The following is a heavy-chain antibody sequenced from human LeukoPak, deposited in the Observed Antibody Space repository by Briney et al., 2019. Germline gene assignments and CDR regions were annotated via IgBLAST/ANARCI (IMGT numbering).Heavy chain of an antibody. V-gene: IGHV1-69*13. Sequence: SVKVSCKASGGTFSSYAISWARQAPGQGLEWMGGIIPIFGTANYAQKFQGRVTITADESTSTAYMELSSLRSEDTAVYYCARDSSSKYDSSGYYYPDYYYGMDVWGQGTTVTVSS. J-gene: IGHJ6*02. D-gene: IGHD3-22*01. CDR1: GGTFSSYA. CDR2: IIPIFGTA. CDR3: ARDSSSKYDSSGYYYPDYYYGMDV.